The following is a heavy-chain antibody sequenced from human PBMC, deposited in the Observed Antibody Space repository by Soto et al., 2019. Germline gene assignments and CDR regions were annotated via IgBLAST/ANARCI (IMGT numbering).Heavy chain of an antibody. J-gene: IGHJ5*02. Sequence: SVKVSCKASGGTFSSYAISWVRQVPGQGLEWIGGIIPIFETTDYSQKFQGRVTITADESTRTAYMELTSLRSEDTAIYYCARRGYNGYNFFDPWGLGTLVTVSS. CDR1: GGTFSSYA. V-gene: IGHV1-69*13. CDR2: IIPIFETT. CDR3: ARRGYNGYNFFDP. D-gene: IGHD5-12*01.